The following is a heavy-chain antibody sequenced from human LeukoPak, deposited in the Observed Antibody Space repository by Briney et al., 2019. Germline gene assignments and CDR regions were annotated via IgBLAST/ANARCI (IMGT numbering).Heavy chain of an antibody. CDR3: AKDLDSSGWYNFDY. Sequence: GGPLRLSCAASGFTFSSYAMSWVRQAPGKGLEWVSAISGSGGSTYYADSVKGRFTISRDNSKNTLYLQMNSLRAEDTAVYYCAKDLDSSGWYNFDYWGQGTLVTVSS. CDR1: GFTFSSYA. J-gene: IGHJ4*02. D-gene: IGHD6-19*01. CDR2: ISGSGGST. V-gene: IGHV3-23*01.